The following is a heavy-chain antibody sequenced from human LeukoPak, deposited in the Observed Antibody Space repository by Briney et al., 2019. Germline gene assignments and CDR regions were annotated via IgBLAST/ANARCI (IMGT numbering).Heavy chain of an antibody. Sequence: GGSLRLSCAASGFTFSSYSMNWVRQAPGKGLEWVSSISSSSSYIYYADSVKGRFTISRDNAKNSLYLQMNSQRAEDTAVYYCARDQGIAAPNHPYYGMDVWGQGTTVTVSS. J-gene: IGHJ6*02. CDR3: ARDQGIAAPNHPYYGMDV. CDR2: ISSSSSYI. V-gene: IGHV3-21*01. D-gene: IGHD6-13*01. CDR1: GFTFSSYS.